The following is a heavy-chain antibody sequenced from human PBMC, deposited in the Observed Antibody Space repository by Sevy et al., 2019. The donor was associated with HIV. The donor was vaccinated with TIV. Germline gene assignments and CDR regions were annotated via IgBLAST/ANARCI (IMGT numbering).Heavy chain of an antibody. CDR2: IKSKTDGGTT. J-gene: IGHJ4*02. Sequence: GGSLRLSCAASGFTFSNAWMSWVRQAPGKGLEWVGRIKSKTDGGTTDYAAAVKGRFTISRDDSKNTLYLQMNSLKTEDTAIYYCTTDTKLQGLTALLDYWGKGTLVTVSS. CDR1: GFTFSNAW. CDR3: TTDTKLQGLTALLDY. V-gene: IGHV3-15*01. D-gene: IGHD3-9*01.